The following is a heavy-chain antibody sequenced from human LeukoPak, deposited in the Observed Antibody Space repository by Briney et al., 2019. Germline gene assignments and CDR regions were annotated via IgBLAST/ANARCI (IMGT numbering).Heavy chain of an antibody. J-gene: IGHJ1*01. CDR2: IYHSGTT. CDR3: AQLAPYSPAYSQQ. Sequence: PSETLSLTCTVSGGSITSYFWTWIRRPPGKGLEWIGYIYHSGTTNYNPSLKGRVTISVDTSKTQFSLRLTSVTAADTAVYFCAQLAPYSPAYSQQWGQGTLVTVSS. D-gene: IGHD2-15*01. V-gene: IGHV4-59*01. CDR1: GGSITSYF.